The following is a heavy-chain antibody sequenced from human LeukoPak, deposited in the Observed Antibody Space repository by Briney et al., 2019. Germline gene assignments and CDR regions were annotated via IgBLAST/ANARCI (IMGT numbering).Heavy chain of an antibody. V-gene: IGHV4-39*01. CDR3: ARLDYYDSSGYLDY. Sequence: PSETLSLTCTVSGDSISSSSYYWGWIRQPPGKGLEWIGSIYYSGSTYYNPSLKSRVTISVDTSKNQFSLKLSSVTAADTAVYYCARLDYYDSSGYLDYWGQGTLVTVSS. CDR2: IYYSGST. CDR1: GDSISSSSYY. D-gene: IGHD3-22*01. J-gene: IGHJ4*02.